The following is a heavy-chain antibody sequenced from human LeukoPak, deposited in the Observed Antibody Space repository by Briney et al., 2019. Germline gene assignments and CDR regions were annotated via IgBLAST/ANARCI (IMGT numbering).Heavy chain of an antibody. CDR3: ARDYYYDSSGYLGY. V-gene: IGHV3-11*01. CDR1: GFTFSDYY. Sequence: GGPLRLSCAASGFTFSDYYMSWIRQAPGKGLEWVSYISSSGSTIYYADSVKGRFTISRDNAKNSLYLQMDSLRAEDTAVYYCARDYYYDSSGYLGYWGQGTLVTVSS. CDR2: ISSSGSTI. D-gene: IGHD3-22*01. J-gene: IGHJ4*02.